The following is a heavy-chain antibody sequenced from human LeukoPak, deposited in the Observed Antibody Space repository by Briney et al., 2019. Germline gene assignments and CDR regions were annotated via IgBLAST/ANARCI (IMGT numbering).Heavy chain of an antibody. CDR3: ASGYSSSWYY. D-gene: IGHD6-13*01. CDR1: GGSITGYY. J-gene: IGHJ4*02. V-gene: IGHV4-59*08. Sequence: SETLSLTCTVSGGSITGYYWSWIRQPPGKGLEWIGYTHYSGSTNYNPSLKSRVTISLDTSKKQYSLKLNSVTAADTAVYYCASGYSSSWYYWGQGTLVTVSS. CDR2: THYSGST.